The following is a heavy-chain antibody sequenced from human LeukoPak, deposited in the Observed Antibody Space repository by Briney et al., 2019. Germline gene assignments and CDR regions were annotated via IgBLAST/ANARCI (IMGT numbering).Heavy chain of an antibody. D-gene: IGHD3-22*01. CDR3: AKEENSSGYYYADAFDI. Sequence: GGSLGLSCAASGFTFSSYAMHWVRQAPGKGLEWVAVISYDGSNKYYADSVKGRFTISRDNSKNTLYLQMNSLRAEDTAVYYCAKEENSSGYYYADAFDIWGQGTMVTVSS. CDR2: ISYDGSNK. J-gene: IGHJ3*02. V-gene: IGHV3-30-3*01. CDR1: GFTFSSYA.